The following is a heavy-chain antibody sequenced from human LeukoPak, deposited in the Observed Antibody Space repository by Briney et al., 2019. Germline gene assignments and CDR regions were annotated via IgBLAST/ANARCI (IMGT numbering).Heavy chain of an antibody. CDR2: ISGSGGST. D-gene: IGHD3-10*01. Sequence: GGPLRLSCAASGFTFSSYAMSWVRQAPGKGLEWVSAISGSGGSTYYADSVKGRFTISRDNSKNTLYLQMNSLRAEDTAVYYCAKDQRGVYTSYYFDYWGQGTLVTVSS. J-gene: IGHJ4*02. CDR3: AKDQRGVYTSYYFDY. CDR1: GFTFSSYA. V-gene: IGHV3-23*01.